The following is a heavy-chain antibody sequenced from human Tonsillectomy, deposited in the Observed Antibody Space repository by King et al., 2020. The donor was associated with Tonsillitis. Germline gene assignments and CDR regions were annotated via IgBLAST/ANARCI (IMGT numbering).Heavy chain of an antibody. CDR1: GYSFTSYW. D-gene: IGHD2-15*01. CDR3: ARRAPGHGRVGSCLGVGWGDP. V-gene: IGHV5-51*01. Sequence: QLVQSGAEVKKPGESLKISCKGSGYSFTSYWIGWVRQMPGKGLEWMGIIYPGDSDTRYIPSFQGQVTISADKSISTAYLQWSSLKASDTAMYYCARRAPGHGRVGSCLGVGWGDPWGQGTLVTVS. J-gene: IGHJ5*02. CDR2: IYPGDSDT.